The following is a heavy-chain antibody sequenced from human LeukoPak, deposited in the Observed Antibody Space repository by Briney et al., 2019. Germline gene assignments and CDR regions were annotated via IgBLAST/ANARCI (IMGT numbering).Heavy chain of an antibody. CDR3: TRGPGSTWYSDY. Sequence: GGSLRLSCAASRFTVSSNYMNWVRQAPGKGLEWVSIIYSGGDTYYADSVKGRFTISRDNSKNTLYLQMNSLRPEDTAVYYCTRGPGSTWYSDYWGQGTLVTVSS. CDR2: IYSGGDT. D-gene: IGHD6-13*01. V-gene: IGHV3-53*05. CDR1: RFTVSSNY. J-gene: IGHJ4*02.